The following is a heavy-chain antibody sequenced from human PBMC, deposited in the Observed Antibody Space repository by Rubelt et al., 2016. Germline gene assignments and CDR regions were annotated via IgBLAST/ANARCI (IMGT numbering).Heavy chain of an antibody. CDR1: GGSISPNY. D-gene: IGHD2-2*03. J-gene: IGHJ4*02. V-gene: IGHV4-59*12. CDR2: TFFNGNS. Sequence: QVQLQESGPGLVKPSETLSLTCTVSGGSISPNYWSWIRQSPGKGLEWIGYTFFNGNSNYNPSLKSRVTLSVDTTTNQVSLKLTLDTAAGTAVYYCASGSRSRGQGGFDYWGQGTLVTVSS. CDR3: ASGSRSRGQGGFDY.